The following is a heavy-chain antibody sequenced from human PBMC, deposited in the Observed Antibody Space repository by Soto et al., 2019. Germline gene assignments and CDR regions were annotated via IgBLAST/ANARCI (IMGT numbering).Heavy chain of an antibody. J-gene: IGHJ3*02. Sequence: ASVKVSCKASGGTFSSYTISWVRQAPGQGLEWMGRIIPILGIANYAQKFQGRVTITADKSTSTAYMELSSLRSEDTAVYYCARGMKKRAVFDIWGQGTMVNVSS. CDR2: IIPILGIA. V-gene: IGHV1-69*02. CDR1: GGTFSSYT. CDR3: ARGMKKRAVFDI.